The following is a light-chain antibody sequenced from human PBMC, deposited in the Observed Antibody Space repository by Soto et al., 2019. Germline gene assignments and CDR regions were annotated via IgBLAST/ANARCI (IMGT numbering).Light chain of an antibody. CDR3: AAWDDSLNGPV. CDR1: SSNIGSHT. J-gene: IGLJ2*01. CDR2: GYN. Sequence: QSVLTQPPSASGTPGQRVTISCSGSSSNIGSHTVNWYQQRPGTAPKLLIYGYNHRPSGVPDRFSGSKSGTSASLAISGLQSEDEADYYCAAWDDSLNGPVFGGGTKLTVL. V-gene: IGLV1-44*01.